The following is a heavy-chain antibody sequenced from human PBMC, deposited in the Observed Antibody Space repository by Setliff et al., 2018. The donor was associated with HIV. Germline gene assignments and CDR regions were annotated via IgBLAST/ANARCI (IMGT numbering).Heavy chain of an antibody. CDR3: ARDGPHCITSSCPGAWFDP. V-gene: IGHV4-39*07. Sequence: PSETLSLTCTVSGGSISSSSYYWGWIRQPPGKGLEWIGSIYYSGSTYYNPSLKSRVTISVDTPKNQFSLKLSSVTAADTAVYYCARDGPHCITSSCPGAWFDPWGQGTLVTVSS. D-gene: IGHD2-2*01. J-gene: IGHJ5*02. CDR1: GGSISSSSYY. CDR2: IYYSGST.